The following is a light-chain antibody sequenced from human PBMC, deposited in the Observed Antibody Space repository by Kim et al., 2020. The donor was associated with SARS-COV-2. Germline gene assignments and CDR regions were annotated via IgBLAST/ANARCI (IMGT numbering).Light chain of an antibody. V-gene: IGKV3-11*01. CDR2: NAS. Sequence: IVLTQSPATLSLSPGERATLSCRASQSVGDYLAWYQHKTGQTPRLLIYNASTRATGFPARFSGSGSGTDFTLTISSLEPEDFAVYYCHQTNNWPRTFGQGTKLEI. CDR1: QSVGDY. CDR3: HQTNNWPRT. J-gene: IGKJ2*01.